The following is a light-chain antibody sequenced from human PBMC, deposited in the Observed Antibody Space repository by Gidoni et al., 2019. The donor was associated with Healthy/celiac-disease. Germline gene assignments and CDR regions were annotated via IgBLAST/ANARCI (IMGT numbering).Light chain of an antibody. CDR3: QQYNSYPL. Sequence: DIQMTQSPSTLSASVGDRVTITCRASQSISSWLAWYQQKPGKAPKLLIYDASSLESGVPSRFSGSGSWTEFILTISSLQPDDFATYYCQQYNSYPLFGGGTKVEIK. V-gene: IGKV1-5*01. CDR2: DAS. J-gene: IGKJ4*01. CDR1: QSISSW.